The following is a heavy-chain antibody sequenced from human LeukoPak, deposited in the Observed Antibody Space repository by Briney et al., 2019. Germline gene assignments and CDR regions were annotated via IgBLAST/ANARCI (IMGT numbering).Heavy chain of an antibody. D-gene: IGHD2-15*01. CDR1: GGSFSSYY. Sequence: SETLSLTCAVYGGSFSSYYWSWIRQPPGKGLEWIGYIYYGENTNYNPSLKSRVTMSVDTSMNQFSLKLSSVTAADTAVYYCARVGGSNYYYYGMDVWGQGTTVTVSS. CDR2: IYYGENT. V-gene: IGHV4-59*01. J-gene: IGHJ6*02. CDR3: ARVGGSNYYYYGMDV.